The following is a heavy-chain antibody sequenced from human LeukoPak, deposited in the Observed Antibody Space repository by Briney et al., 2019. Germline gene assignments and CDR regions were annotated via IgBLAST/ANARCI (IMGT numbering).Heavy chain of an antibody. Sequence: GASVKVSCKASGYTFTSYAMHWVRRAPGQRLEWMGWINAGNGNTKYSQKFQGRVTITRDTSASTAYMELSSLRSEDTAVYYCARDFGTLYYYDSSGVFDYWGQGTLVTVSS. V-gene: IGHV1-3*01. CDR2: INAGNGNT. CDR1: GYTFTSYA. D-gene: IGHD3-22*01. J-gene: IGHJ4*02. CDR3: ARDFGTLYYYDSSGVFDY.